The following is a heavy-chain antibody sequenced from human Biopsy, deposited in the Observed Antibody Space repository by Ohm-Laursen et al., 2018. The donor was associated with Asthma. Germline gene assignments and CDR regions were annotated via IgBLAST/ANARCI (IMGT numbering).Heavy chain of an antibody. CDR2: IYYSGST. J-gene: IGHJ4*02. CDR1: GGSISSSSYY. D-gene: IGHD1-14*01. CDR3: VSPTGY. Sequence: SETLSLTCTVSGGSISSSSYYWGWIRRPPGKGLEFIGTIYYSGSTYYNPSLKSQVTLSVDATKIQFSLKLTSVTAADTAVYYCVSPTGYWGQGTRVTVSS. V-gene: IGHV4-39*01.